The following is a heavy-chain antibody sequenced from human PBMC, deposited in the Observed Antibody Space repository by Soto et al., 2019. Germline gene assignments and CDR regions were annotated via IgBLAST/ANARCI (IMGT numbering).Heavy chain of an antibody. CDR1: GYTFTSYV. Sequence: QVQLVQSGAEVKKPGASVKVSCRASGYTFTSYVISWVRQAPAQGLEWMGWISAYNGNTNFAQKLQGRVTMTTDTSTSKAYMELRSLRSDDTAVYYCARVVATVAGPYGMDVLGQGTTVTVSS. J-gene: IGHJ6*02. V-gene: IGHV1-18*01. CDR3: ARVVATVAGPYGMDV. D-gene: IGHD6-19*01. CDR2: ISAYNGNT.